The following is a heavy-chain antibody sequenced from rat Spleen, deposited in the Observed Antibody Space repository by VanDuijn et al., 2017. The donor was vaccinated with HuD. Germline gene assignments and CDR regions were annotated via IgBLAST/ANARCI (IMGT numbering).Heavy chain of an antibody. CDR2: MWGDGTT. D-gene: IGHD1-3*01. V-gene: IGHV2-32*01. CDR1: GFSLTSNS. CDR3: AREDYSSYYFDY. Sequence: QVQLKESGPGLVQPSQTLSLTCTVSGFSLTSNSISWIRQSPGKGLEWMGGMWGDGTTAYNSPIKSRLRLSRDTAKSPVFLKRIILKTADTATYYCAREDYSSYYFDYWCLGVMVTVSS. J-gene: IGHJ2*01.